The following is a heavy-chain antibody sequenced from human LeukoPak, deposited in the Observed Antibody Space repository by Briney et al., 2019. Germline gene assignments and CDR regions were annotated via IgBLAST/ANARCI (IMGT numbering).Heavy chain of an antibody. CDR1: GFTVSSNY. V-gene: IGHV3-53*04. Sequence: GGSLRLSCAASGFTVSSNYVSWVRQAPGKGLEWVSVIYSGGSTYYADSVKGRFTISRHNSKNTLYLQMNSLRAEDTAVYYCARAKGSSSWKYSFDYWGQGTLVTVSS. CDR2: IYSGGST. CDR3: ARAKGSSSWKYSFDY. D-gene: IGHD6-13*01. J-gene: IGHJ4*02.